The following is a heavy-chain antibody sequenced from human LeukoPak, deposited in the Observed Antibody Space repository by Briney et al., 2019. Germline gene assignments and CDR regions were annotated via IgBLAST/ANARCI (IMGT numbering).Heavy chain of an antibody. V-gene: IGHV4-34*01. CDR1: GGSFSGYY. Sequence: SETLSLTCAVYGGSFSGYYWSWIRQPPGKGLEWIGEINHSGSTNYNPSLKSRVTISVDTSKNQFSLKLSSVTAADTAVYYCAREGAAMAPFDYWGQGTLVTVSS. J-gene: IGHJ4*02. D-gene: IGHD5-18*01. CDR2: INHSGST. CDR3: AREGAAMAPFDY.